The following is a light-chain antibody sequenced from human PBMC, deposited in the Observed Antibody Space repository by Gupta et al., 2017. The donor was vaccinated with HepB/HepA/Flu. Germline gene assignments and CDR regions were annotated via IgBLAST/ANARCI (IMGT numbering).Light chain of an antibody. CDR1: SNNVGHEG. CDR2: KNN. V-gene: IGLV10-54*04. J-gene: IGLJ1*01. CDR3: SAWDSTLNLYV. Sequence: AVLTQPPAMSTGMRLTATLTCTGNSNNVGHEGAVWLQQQQGHPPKLLSYKNNDRTSGISDRFSASKSGNTASVTTTEVPAEEEADYYCSAWDSTLNLYVFGTGTKVNVL.